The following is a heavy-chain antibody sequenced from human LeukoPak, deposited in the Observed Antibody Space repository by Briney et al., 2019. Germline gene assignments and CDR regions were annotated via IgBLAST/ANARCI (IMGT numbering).Heavy chain of an antibody. CDR1: GFTFSSYA. V-gene: IGHV3-23*01. CDR2: ITGSGSST. Sequence: GGSLRLSCAASGFTFSSYAMTWVRQAPGKGLEWVSTITGSGSSTYYADSVKGRFTISRDNSKNTLYLQMNSLTAEDTAVYYCANPHCSSSTSCYWFDPWGQGTLVTVSS. D-gene: IGHD2-2*01. J-gene: IGHJ5*02. CDR3: ANPHCSSSTSCYWFDP.